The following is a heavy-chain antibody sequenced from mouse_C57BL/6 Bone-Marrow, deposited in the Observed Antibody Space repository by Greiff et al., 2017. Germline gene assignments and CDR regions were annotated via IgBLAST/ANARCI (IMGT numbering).Heavy chain of an antibody. CDR2: IDPSDSYT. V-gene: IGHV1-50*01. CDR3: ARSGATRAWFAY. J-gene: IGHJ3*01. D-gene: IGHD6-1*01. CDR1: GYTFTSSW. Sequence: QVQLQQPGAELVKPGASVKLSCKASGYTFTSSWMQWVKRRPGQGLEWIGEIDPSDSYTNYNQKFKGKATLPVDTSSSTAYMQLSSLTSEDSAVYYCARSGATRAWFAYWGQGTLVTVSA.